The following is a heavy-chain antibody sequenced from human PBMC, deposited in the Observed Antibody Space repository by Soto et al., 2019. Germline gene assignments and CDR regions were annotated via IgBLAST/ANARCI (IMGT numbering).Heavy chain of an antibody. D-gene: IGHD3-10*01. V-gene: IGHV3-53*02. J-gene: IGHJ6*02. CDR2: VYNGGTT. Sequence: ELQLVETGGGLIQPGGSLRLSCAASGFTVSSKSMSWVRQAPGKGLHWVSAVYNGGTTYYADSVKGRFTISRDNSNTTLDLHMNSLRAEDTAVYYCERVKGAWCGGAYYYYGMDVWGQGTTVTVSS. CDR1: GFTVSSKS. CDR3: ERVKGAWCGGAYYYYGMDV.